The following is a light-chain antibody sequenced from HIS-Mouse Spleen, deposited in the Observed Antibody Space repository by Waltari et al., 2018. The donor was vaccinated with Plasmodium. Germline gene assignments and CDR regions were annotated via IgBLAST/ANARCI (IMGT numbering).Light chain of an antibody. CDR2: QDT. Sequence: SYELTQPPSVSVSPGQPASITCSGDKFGAKYACCYQQKPGQSPVLVIYQDTKRPSGIPERFSGSNSGNTATLTISGIQAMDEADYYCQAWDSSTVVFGGGTKLTVL. CDR1: KFGAKY. J-gene: IGLJ2*01. V-gene: IGLV3-1*01. CDR3: QAWDSSTVV.